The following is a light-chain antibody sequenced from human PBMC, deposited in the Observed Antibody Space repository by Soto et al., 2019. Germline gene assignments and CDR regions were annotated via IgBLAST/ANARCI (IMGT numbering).Light chain of an antibody. CDR3: QQSYRIPPT. CDR1: QTFSGH. Sequence: DIQMTQSPSSLSASVGDTVTISCRANQTFSGHLNWYQQKPGKAPKLLIYGASFLQSVVPSRFSGSGSGTDFTLTISSLQPDDSSTYYCQQSYRIPPTFGQGTKVEI. CDR2: GAS. V-gene: IGKV1-39*01. J-gene: IGKJ2*01.